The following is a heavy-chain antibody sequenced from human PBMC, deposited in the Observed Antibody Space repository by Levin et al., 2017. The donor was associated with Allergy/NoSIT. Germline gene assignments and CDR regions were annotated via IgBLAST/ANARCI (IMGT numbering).Heavy chain of an antibody. CDR3: ARGTMVRGVILDY. Sequence: GESLKISCAGSGFTVSSHDMSWVRQAPGKGLEWVSVIYSGGSTYYTDSVKGRFTISRDNSKNTLYLQMNSLRAEDTAVYYCARGTMVRGVILDYWGQGTLVTVSS. D-gene: IGHD3-10*01. V-gene: IGHV3-66*01. CDR1: GFTVSSHD. CDR2: IYSGGST. J-gene: IGHJ4*02.